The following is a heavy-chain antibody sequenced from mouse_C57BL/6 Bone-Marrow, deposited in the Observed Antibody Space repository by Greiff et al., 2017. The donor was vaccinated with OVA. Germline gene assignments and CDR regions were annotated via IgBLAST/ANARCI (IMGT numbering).Heavy chain of an antibody. J-gene: IGHJ4*01. CDR2: IDPANGNT. Sequence: VQLQQSVAELVRPGASVKLSCTASGFNIKNPYMHWVKQRPEQGLEWIGRIDPANGNTKYAPKFQGKATITADTSSNTAYLQLSSLTSEDTAIYYCALYDGKAMDYWGQGTSVTVSS. CDR1: GFNIKNPY. D-gene: IGHD2-3*01. V-gene: IGHV14-3*01. CDR3: ALYDGKAMDY.